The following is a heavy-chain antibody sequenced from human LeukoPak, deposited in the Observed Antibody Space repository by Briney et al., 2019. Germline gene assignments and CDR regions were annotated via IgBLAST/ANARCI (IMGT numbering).Heavy chain of an antibody. V-gene: IGHV3-21*01. CDR2: ISSSSSYI. J-gene: IGHJ4*02. Sequence: GGSLRLSCAASGFTFSSYSMNWVRQAPGKGLEWVSSISSSSSYIYYADSVKGRFTISRDNAKNSLYLQMNSLRAEDTAVYYCARGLTDTAMVTDYWGQGTLVTVSS. CDR3: ARGLTDTAMVTDY. CDR1: GFTFSSYS. D-gene: IGHD5-18*01.